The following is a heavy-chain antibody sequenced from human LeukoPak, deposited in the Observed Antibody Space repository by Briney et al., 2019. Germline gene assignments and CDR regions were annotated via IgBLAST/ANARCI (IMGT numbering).Heavy chain of an antibody. CDR1: GFTFSSYS. CDR2: ISSSSSTI. V-gene: IGHV3-48*04. CDR3: TIAGSYRFDY. J-gene: IGHJ4*02. D-gene: IGHD3-16*02. Sequence: QAGGSLRLSCAASGFTFSSYSMNWVRQAPGKGLEWVSYISSSSSTIYYADSVKGRFTISRDNAKNTLYLQMNSLTVEDTAVYYCTIAGSYRFDYWGQGTLVTVSP.